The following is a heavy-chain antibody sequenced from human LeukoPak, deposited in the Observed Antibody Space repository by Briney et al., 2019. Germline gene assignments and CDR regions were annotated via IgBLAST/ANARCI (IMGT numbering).Heavy chain of an antibody. CDR2: INHSGST. Sequence: SETLSLTCAVYGGSFSGYYWSWIRQPPGKGLEWIGEINHSGSTNYNPSLESRVTISVDTSKNQFSLKLSSVTAADTAVYYCARFSAARPYSVVDYWGQGTLVTVSS. CDR3: ARFSAARPYSVVDY. V-gene: IGHV4-34*01. CDR1: GGSFSGYY. D-gene: IGHD6-6*01. J-gene: IGHJ4*02.